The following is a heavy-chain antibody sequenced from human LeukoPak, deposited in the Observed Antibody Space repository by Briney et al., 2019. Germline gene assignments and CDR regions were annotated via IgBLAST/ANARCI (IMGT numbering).Heavy chain of an antibody. Sequence: SVKVSCKPSGSTLCSYAISGVREAPGQGLEWMGGIIPIFGTANYAQKFQGRVTITTDESTSTAYMELSSLRSEDTAVYYCATVAGTNYWGQGTLVTVSS. J-gene: IGHJ4*02. CDR3: ATVAGTNY. CDR2: IIPIFGTA. CDR1: GSTLCSYA. V-gene: IGHV1-69*05. D-gene: IGHD6-19*01.